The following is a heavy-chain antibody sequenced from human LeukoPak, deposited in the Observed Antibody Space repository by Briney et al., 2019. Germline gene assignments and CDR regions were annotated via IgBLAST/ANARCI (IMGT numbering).Heavy chain of an antibody. V-gene: IGHV3-23*01. CDR3: ARDPSNYYGSGSYYDY. CDR1: GFTFSNYA. CDR2: ISGSGSST. J-gene: IGHJ4*02. Sequence: PGGSLRLSCAASGFTFSNYAMTWVRQAPGKGLEWVSGISGSGSSTYYADSVKGRFTLSRDYPKNTLYLQMNSLRAEDTAVYYCARDPSNYYGSGSYYDYWGQGTLVTVSS. D-gene: IGHD3-10*01.